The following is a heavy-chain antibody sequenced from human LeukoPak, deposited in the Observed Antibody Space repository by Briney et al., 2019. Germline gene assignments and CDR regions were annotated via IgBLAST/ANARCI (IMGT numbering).Heavy chain of an antibody. J-gene: IGHJ4*02. CDR1: GFTFRSYA. D-gene: IGHD3-22*01. Sequence: RTGGSLRLSCAASGFTFRSYAMSWVRQAPGKGLEWVSSISGNGGSTFYADSVKGRFTISRDNSKNTLYLQMNSLRAEDTAVFYCAKHDGGYYYDKFHFAYWGQGTLVTVSS. CDR3: AKHDGGYYYDKFHFAY. CDR2: ISGNGGST. V-gene: IGHV3-23*01.